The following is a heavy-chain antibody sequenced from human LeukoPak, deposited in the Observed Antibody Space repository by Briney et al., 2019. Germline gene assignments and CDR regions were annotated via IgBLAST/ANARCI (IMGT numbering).Heavy chain of an antibody. CDR3: ARAKKGVAGSFAY. D-gene: IGHD6-19*01. V-gene: IGHV4-59*01. Sequence: SETLSLTCTVSADSISNDYWSWIRQPPGKGLEGIGYIFYSGSTNYNPSLKGRLTISLDTSKKQLSLKLSSVTAAGTAVYYGARAKKGVAGSFAYWGQGILVTVSS. CDR1: ADSISNDY. J-gene: IGHJ4*02. CDR2: IFYSGST.